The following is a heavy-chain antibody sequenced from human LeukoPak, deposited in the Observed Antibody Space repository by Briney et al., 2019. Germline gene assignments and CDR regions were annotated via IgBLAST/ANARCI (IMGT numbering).Heavy chain of an antibody. J-gene: IGHJ4*02. Sequence: GASVKVSCKASGYTFTGYYMHWVRQAPGQGLEWMGRINPNSGGTNYAQKFQGRVTMTRDTSISTAYMELSRLRSDDTAVYYCARVHTDYYDSSGFEDYWGQGTLVTVSS. V-gene: IGHV1-2*06. D-gene: IGHD3-22*01. CDR1: GYTFTGYY. CDR3: ARVHTDYYDSSGFEDY. CDR2: INPNSGGT.